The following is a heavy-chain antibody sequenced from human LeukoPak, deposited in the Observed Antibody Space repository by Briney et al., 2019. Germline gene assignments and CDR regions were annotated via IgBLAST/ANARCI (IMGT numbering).Heavy chain of an antibody. V-gene: IGHV1-69-2*01. CDR2: VDPEDGET. Sequence: AASVKVSCKVSGYTFTDYYMHWVQQAPGKGLEWMGLVDPEDGETIYAEKFQGRVTITADTSTDTAYMELSSLRSEDTAVYYCATPRGYSYGNTFDYWGQGTLVTVTS. D-gene: IGHD5-18*01. CDR1: GYTFTDYY. J-gene: IGHJ4*02. CDR3: ATPRGYSYGNTFDY.